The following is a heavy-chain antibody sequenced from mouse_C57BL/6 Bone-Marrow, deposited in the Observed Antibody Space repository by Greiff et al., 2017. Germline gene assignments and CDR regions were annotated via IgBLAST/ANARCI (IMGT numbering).Heavy chain of an antibody. Sequence: EVQGVESEGGLVQPGRSMKLSCTASGFTFSDYYMAWVRQVPEKGLEWVANINYDGSSTYYLDSLKRRFIISRDNAKNMLDLQMSSLKSEDTATYYCARSPIATVVPCWYFDGWGTGTTVTVAS. CDR3: ARSPIATVVPCWYFDG. V-gene: IGHV5-16*01. CDR2: INYDGSST. J-gene: IGHJ1*03. D-gene: IGHD1-1*01. CDR1: GFTFSDYY.